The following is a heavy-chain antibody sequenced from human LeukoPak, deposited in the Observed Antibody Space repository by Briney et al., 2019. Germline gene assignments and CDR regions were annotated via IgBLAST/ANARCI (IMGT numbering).Heavy chain of an antibody. D-gene: IGHD1-26*01. CDR2: MYYSGTT. V-gene: IGHV4-39*07. J-gene: IGHJ6*03. Sequence: SETLSLTCSASGGSINTRSYFWGWIRQSPGKGLEWIASMYYSGTTYYNPSLKSRVTISVDTSKNQFSLKLSSVTAADTAVYYCARESGSYSFHYYYMDVWGKGTTVTVSS. CDR1: GGSINTRSYF. CDR3: ARESGSYSFHYYYMDV.